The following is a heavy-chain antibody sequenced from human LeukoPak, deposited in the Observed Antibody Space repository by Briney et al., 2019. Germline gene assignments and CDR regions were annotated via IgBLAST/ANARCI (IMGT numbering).Heavy chain of an antibody. J-gene: IGHJ4*02. CDR3: AKLGRYQLPLDDY. D-gene: IGHD2-2*01. V-gene: IGHV3-23*01. CDR2: ISGSGDSP. CDR1: GFTFSTYT. Sequence: GGSLRLSCAASGFTFSTYTMYWVRQAPGKGLEWVSDISGSGDSPYYADYVKGRFTISRDNSRNTLYLQMSSLRADDTAVYYCAKLGRYQLPLDDYWGQGTLVTVSS.